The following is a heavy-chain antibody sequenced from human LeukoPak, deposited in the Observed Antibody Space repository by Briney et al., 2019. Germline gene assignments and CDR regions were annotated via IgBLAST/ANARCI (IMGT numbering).Heavy chain of an antibody. V-gene: IGHV4-39*01. CDR3: ARFKGGTGFDY. CDR1: GVSITTTDFD. Sequence: SETLSLTCAVSGVSITTTDFDWAWIRQPPGQGFEWIATISSSGKAYYYPSLMSRVTISVDTSKNQFSLAVSSVTAADTGLFYCARFKGGTGFDYWGRGILVIVS. CDR2: ISSSGKA. D-gene: IGHD1-26*01. J-gene: IGHJ4*02.